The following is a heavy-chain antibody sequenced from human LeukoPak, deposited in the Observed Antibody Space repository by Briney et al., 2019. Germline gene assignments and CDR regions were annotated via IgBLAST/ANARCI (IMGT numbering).Heavy chain of an antibody. J-gene: IGHJ4*02. CDR3: ARRHRDGHNPDDQYFDS. CDR1: GGSMRDRSYF. D-gene: IGHD5-24*01. Sequence: PSETLSLNCTVSGGSMRDRSYFWGWIRQPPGEGLEWIGSIHYSGSTSYNPSLRSRVGISVDTSKNQFFLKLSSVTAADTAVYFCARRHRDGHNPDDQYFDSWGRGTLVTFSS. V-gene: IGHV4-39*07. CDR2: IHYSGST.